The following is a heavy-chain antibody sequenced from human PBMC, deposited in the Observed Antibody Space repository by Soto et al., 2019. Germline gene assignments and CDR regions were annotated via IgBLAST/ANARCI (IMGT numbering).Heavy chain of an antibody. V-gene: IGHV3-74*01. CDR2: TNSDGSST. J-gene: IGHJ4*02. D-gene: IGHD6-19*01. CDR3: ARGGAVAPDY. Sequence: GGSLRLSCGASGFTFSNHWRHWVRQTPGKGLVWVSRTNSDGSSTSYADSVKGRFTISRDNSKNTLYLQMNSLRAEDTAVYYCARGGAVAPDYWGQGTLVTVSS. CDR1: GFTFSNHW.